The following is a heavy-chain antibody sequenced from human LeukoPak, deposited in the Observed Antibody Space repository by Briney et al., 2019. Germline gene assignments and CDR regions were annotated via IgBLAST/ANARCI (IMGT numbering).Heavy chain of an antibody. Sequence: SETLSLTCTVSGGSISSSSYYWGWIRQPPGNGLEWIGSIYYSGSTYYNPSLKSRVTISVDTSKNQFSLKLSSVTAADTAVYYCARLADGRAGNYYDFWNEGSYYFDYWGQGTLVTVSS. CDR3: ARLADGRAGNYYDFWNEGSYYFDY. CDR2: IYYSGST. V-gene: IGHV4-39*01. CDR1: GGSISSSSYY. D-gene: IGHD3-3*01. J-gene: IGHJ4*02.